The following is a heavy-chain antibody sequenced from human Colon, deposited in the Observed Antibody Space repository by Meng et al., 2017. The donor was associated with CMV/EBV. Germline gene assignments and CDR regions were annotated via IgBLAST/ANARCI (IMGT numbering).Heavy chain of an antibody. J-gene: IGHJ4*02. CDR3: AKLPGVGYCGGTNCTYLDY. CDR1: GITFSSYV. CDR2: IRYDGSNT. Sequence: GESLKISCAASGITFSSYVMTWVRQAPGKGLEWVAFIRYDGSNTLYADSVKGRFTVSRDNSKNTLYLQMNSLRAEDTAVYNCAKLPGVGYCGGTNCTYLDYWGQGTLVTVSS. D-gene: IGHD2-2*01. V-gene: IGHV3-30*02.